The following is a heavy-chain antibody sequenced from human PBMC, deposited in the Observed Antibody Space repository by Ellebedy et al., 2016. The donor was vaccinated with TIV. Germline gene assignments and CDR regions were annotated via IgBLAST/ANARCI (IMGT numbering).Heavy chain of an antibody. CDR2: IYSDDKT. CDR1: GFTVNGNY. V-gene: IGHV3-53*01. CDR3: VRAYTEILVNTPTGAYDI. Sequence: GESLKISCAASGFTVNGNYMTWVRQAPGKGLEWVSVIYSDDKTFHADSVKGRFTISRDNSKNTLYLQMNNLRVEDTAVYYCVRAYTEILVNTPTGAYDIWGQGTRVTVSS. D-gene: IGHD1-26*01. J-gene: IGHJ3*02.